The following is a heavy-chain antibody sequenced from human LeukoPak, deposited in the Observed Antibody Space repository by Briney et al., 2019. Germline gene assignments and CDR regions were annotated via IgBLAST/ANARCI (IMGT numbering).Heavy chain of an antibody. CDR1: GFTFSSYS. V-gene: IGHV3-49*04. J-gene: IGHJ4*02. Sequence: TGGSVRLSCAASGFTFSSYSMNWVRQAPGKGLEWVGFIRSKAYGGTTEYAASVKGRFTISRDDSKSIAYLQMNSLKTEDTAVYYCTRDRGITIFGVVIHYFDYWGQGTLVTVSS. D-gene: IGHD3-3*01. CDR3: TRDRGITIFGVVIHYFDY. CDR2: IRSKAYGGTT.